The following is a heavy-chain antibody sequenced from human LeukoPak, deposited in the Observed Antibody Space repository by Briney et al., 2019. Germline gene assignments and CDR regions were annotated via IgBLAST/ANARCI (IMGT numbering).Heavy chain of an antibody. CDR1: GGSISSGDYY. D-gene: IGHD3-22*01. CDR3: ARGKYYYDSSGYYALDY. Sequence: SETLSLTCTVSGGSISSGDYYWSWIRQPPGKGLEWIGYTYYSGSTYYNPSLKSRVTISVDTSKNQFSLKLSSVTAADTAVYYCARGKYYYDSSGYYALDYWGQGTLVTVSS. J-gene: IGHJ4*02. CDR2: TYYSGST. V-gene: IGHV4-30-4*08.